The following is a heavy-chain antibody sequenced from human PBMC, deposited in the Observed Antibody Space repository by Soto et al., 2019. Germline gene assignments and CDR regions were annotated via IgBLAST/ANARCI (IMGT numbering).Heavy chain of an antibody. J-gene: IGHJ4*02. CDR2: IYYSGST. V-gene: IGHV4-61*01. CDR1: GGSVSSGSYY. CDR3: ARYLGGSYPDY. Sequence: QVQLQESGPGLVKPSETLSLTCTVSGGSVSSGSYYWSWIRQPPGKGLEWIGYIYYSGSTNYNPSLKSRVTISVDTSKNQFSLKLSSVTAADTAVYYCARYLGGSYPDYWGQGTLVTVSS. D-gene: IGHD1-26*01.